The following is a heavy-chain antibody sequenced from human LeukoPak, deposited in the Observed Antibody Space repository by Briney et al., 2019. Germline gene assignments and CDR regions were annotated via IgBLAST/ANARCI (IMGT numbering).Heavy chain of an antibody. CDR3: AREFGYSSGWDAFGI. V-gene: IGHV3-20*04. CDR2: INWNGGST. J-gene: IGHJ3*02. D-gene: IGHD6-19*01. Sequence: GGSLRLSCAASGFTFDDYGMSWVRQAPGKGLEWVSGINWNGGSTGYADSVKGRFTISRDNAKNSLYLQMNSLRAEDTALYYCAREFGYSSGWDAFGIWGQGTMVTVSS. CDR1: GFTFDDYG.